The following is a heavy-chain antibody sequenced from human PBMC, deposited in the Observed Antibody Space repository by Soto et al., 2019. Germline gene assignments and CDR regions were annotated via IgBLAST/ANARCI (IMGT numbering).Heavy chain of an antibody. Sequence: VASVKVSCKASGYTFTSYGISWVRQAPGQGLEWMGWISAYNGNTNYAQKLQGRVTMTTDTSTSTAYMELRSLRSDDTAVYYCARDGVYGSGDDAFDIWGQGTMVTVPS. CDR1: GYTFTSYG. D-gene: IGHD3-10*01. J-gene: IGHJ3*02. CDR2: ISAYNGNT. CDR3: ARDGVYGSGDDAFDI. V-gene: IGHV1-18*01.